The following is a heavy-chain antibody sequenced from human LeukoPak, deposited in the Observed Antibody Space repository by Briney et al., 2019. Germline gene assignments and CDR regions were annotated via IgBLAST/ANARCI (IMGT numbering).Heavy chain of an antibody. CDR3: ARDWRGSLDY. D-gene: IGHD1-26*01. V-gene: IGHV3-74*01. CDR1: GFTFSSYM. Sequence: GGSLRLSCAPSGFTFSSYMMHWVRQAPGKGLVWVSHITNDGTIRYADSVKGRFTISRDNAKNTLYLQMNSLRAEDTAVYYCARDWRGSLDYWGQGTLVPVSS. CDR2: ITNDGTI. J-gene: IGHJ4*02.